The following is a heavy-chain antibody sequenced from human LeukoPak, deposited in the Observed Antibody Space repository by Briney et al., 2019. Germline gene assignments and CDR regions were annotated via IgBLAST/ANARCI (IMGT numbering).Heavy chain of an antibody. V-gene: IGHV4-59*01. Sequence: SETLSLTCTVSGGSISSYYWSWIRQPPGKGLEWIGYIYYSGSTNYNTSLKSRVTISVDTSKNQFSLKLSSVTAADTAVYYCAGVAREQRSCQHWGQGTLVTVSS. D-gene: IGHD6-25*01. J-gene: IGHJ1*01. CDR1: GGSISSYY. CDR2: IYYSGST. CDR3: AGVAREQRSCQH.